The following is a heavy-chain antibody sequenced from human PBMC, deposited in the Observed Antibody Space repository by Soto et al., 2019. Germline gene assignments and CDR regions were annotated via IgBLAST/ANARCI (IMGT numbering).Heavy chain of an antibody. CDR1: GGSISSYY. J-gene: IGHJ4*02. CDR2: IYHSGST. V-gene: IGHV4-59*12. Sequence: SETLSLTCTVSGGSISSYYWSWIRQPPGKGLEWIGYIYHSGSTYYNPSLKSRVTISVDRSKNQFSLKLSSVTAADTAVYYCARAGGLGAVAVDYWGQGTLVTVSS. D-gene: IGHD6-19*01. CDR3: ARAGGLGAVAVDY.